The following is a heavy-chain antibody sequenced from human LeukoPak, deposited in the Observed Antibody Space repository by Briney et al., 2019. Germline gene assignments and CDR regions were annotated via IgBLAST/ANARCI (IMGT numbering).Heavy chain of an antibody. V-gene: IGHV3-23*01. CDR1: GFSFSNYA. J-gene: IGHJ1*01. D-gene: IGHD4-17*01. Sequence: GGSLRLSCAASGFSFSNYAMSWVRQAPGKGLEWVSAISGSGGSTYYADSVKGRFTISRDNSKNTLYLQMNSLRAEDTAVYYCAKEPLETVTTGYFQHWGQGTLVTVSS. CDR2: ISGSGGST. CDR3: AKEPLETVTTGYFQH.